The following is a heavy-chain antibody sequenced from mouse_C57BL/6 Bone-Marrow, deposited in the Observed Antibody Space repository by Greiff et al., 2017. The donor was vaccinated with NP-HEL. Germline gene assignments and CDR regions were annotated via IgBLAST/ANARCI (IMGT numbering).Heavy chain of an antibody. J-gene: IGHJ3*01. CDR1: GFTFSSYA. CDR2: ISDGGSYT. Sequence: DVKLEESGGGLVKPGGSLKLSCADSGFTFSSYAMSWVRQTPEKRLEWVATISDGGSYTYYPDNVKGRFTISRDNAKNNLYLQMSHLKSEDTAMYYCARALGLAWFAYWGQGTLVTVSA. V-gene: IGHV5-4*03. CDR3: ARALGLAWFAY. D-gene: IGHD4-1*01.